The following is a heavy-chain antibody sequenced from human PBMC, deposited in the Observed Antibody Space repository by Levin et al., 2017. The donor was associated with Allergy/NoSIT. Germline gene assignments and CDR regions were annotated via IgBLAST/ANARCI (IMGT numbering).Heavy chain of an antibody. CDR2: IIPIFGTA. D-gene: IGHD3-22*01. CDR3: ARVDGYYDSSGYLGNWFDP. V-gene: IGHV1-69*06. J-gene: IGHJ5*02. CDR1: GGTFSSYA. Sequence: SVKVSCKASGGTFSSYAISWVRQAPGQGLEWMGGIIPIFGTANYAQKFQGRVTITADKSTSTAYMELSSLRSEDTAVYYCARVDGYYDSSGYLGNWFDPWGQGTLVTVSS.